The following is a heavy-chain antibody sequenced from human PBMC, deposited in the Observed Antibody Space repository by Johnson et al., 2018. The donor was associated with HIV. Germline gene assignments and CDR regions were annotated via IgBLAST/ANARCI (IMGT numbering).Heavy chain of an antibody. V-gene: IGHV3-73*01. CDR3: AKWKYCSGDNCYSEFGVFDDAFDI. D-gene: IGHD2-15*01. CDR1: GFTFSGSA. Sequence: VQLVESGGGLVQPGGSLKLACSASGFTFSGSALHWVRQASGQGLEWVGLIRSKGNTYATVYSASLKGRFTISRDTSKNTVYLETNSLRPEDTAVYYCAKWKYCSGDNCYSEFGVFDDAFDIWGQGTMVTVSS. J-gene: IGHJ3*02. CDR2: IRSKGNTYAT.